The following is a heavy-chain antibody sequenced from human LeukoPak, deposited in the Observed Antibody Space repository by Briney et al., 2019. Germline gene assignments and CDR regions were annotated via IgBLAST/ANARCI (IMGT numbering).Heavy chain of an antibody. CDR3: ARDSGYFGSGSYHFDP. J-gene: IGHJ5*02. Sequence: SVKVSCKASGGSFSSYGLSWVRPAPGQGLEWMGRIIPILGETTYAQKLQGRVTITADKTTSTAYMDLSSLIFEDTAVYYCARDSGYFGSGSYHFDPWGPGTLVTVSS. D-gene: IGHD3-10*01. CDR1: GGSFSSYG. V-gene: IGHV1-69*04. CDR2: IIPILGET.